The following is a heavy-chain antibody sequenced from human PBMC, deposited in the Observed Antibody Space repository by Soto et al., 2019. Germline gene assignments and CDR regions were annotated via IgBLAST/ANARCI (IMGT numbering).Heavy chain of an antibody. V-gene: IGHV3-30*18. CDR1: GFTFSSYG. Sequence: GGSLRLSCAASGFTFSSYGMHWVRQAPGKGLEWVAVISYDGSNKYYADSVKGRFTISRDNSKNTLYLQMNSLRAEDTAVYYCAKVSIAARQYYYYGMDVWGQGTTVTVSS. CDR2: ISYDGSNK. CDR3: AKVSIAARQYYYYGMDV. D-gene: IGHD6-6*01. J-gene: IGHJ6*02.